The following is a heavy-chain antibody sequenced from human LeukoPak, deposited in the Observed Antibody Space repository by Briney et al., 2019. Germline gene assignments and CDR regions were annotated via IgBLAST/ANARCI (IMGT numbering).Heavy chain of an antibody. CDR2: VFYSGST. D-gene: IGHD3-22*01. Sequence: SETLSLTCTVSGGSINNYYWSWIRQPPGKGLEWVGYVFYSGSTSYNPSLKGRVTISVDTSKNQFSLKLNSVTAADTAVYYCARHYYTDPFDYWGQGTLVTVSS. V-gene: IGHV4-59*08. CDR3: ARHYYTDPFDY. J-gene: IGHJ4*02. CDR1: GGSINNYY.